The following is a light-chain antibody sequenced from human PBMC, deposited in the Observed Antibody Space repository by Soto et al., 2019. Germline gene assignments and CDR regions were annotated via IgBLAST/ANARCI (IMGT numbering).Light chain of an antibody. CDR1: QSVNSD. Sequence: EIVLTQSPGTLSLSPGERATLSCRARQSVNSDLAWFQQKPGQAPRLLIYDAFFRATGIPARFSGSGSGTDFTLTISSLEPEDSAVYYCQQRSLLVTFGPGTRLEI. CDR3: QQRSLLVT. J-gene: IGKJ5*01. V-gene: IGKV3-11*01. CDR2: DAF.